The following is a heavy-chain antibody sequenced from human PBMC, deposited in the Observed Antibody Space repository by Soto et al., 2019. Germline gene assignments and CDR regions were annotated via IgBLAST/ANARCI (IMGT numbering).Heavy chain of an antibody. V-gene: IGHV1-18*01. J-gene: IGHJ4*02. Sequence: VYLVQSGAEVKKPGASVKVSCKGSGYAFTTYGITWVRQAPGQGLEWMGWSSAHNGNTNYAQKLQGRVTVTRETSTSTAYMELRSLRSDDTAVYYCARWRYGDYWGQGALVTGSS. CDR3: ARWRYGDY. D-gene: IGHD1-1*01. CDR2: SSAHNGNT. CDR1: GYAFTTYG.